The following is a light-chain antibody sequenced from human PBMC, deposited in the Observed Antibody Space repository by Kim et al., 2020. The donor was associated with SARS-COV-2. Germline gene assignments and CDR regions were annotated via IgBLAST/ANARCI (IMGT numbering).Light chain of an antibody. CDR1: KLGDKF. J-gene: IGLJ2*01. CDR2: QDS. V-gene: IGLV3-1*01. Sequence: VSPGQTASIPCSGDKLGDKFACWYQQKPGQSPVLVIYQDSKRPSGIPERFSGSNSGNTATLTISGTQAMDEADYYCQAWDSSTVVFGGGTQLTVL. CDR3: QAWDSSTVV.